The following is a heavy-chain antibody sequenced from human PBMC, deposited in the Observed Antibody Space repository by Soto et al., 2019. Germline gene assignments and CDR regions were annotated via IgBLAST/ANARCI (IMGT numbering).Heavy chain of an antibody. CDR3: ARARYYDWCFDL. V-gene: IGHV4-4*07. J-gene: IGHJ4*02. CDR2: VYDSGSS. CDR1: GGSISSFY. D-gene: IGHD3-9*01. Sequence: SETLSLTCNVSGGSISSFYWTWIRQPAGGRLEWIGRVYDSGSSNYNPSLKTRITMSLHRSRSQFSLSLYSVTAADTAVYFCARARYYDWCFDLWGLGTPVTVSS.